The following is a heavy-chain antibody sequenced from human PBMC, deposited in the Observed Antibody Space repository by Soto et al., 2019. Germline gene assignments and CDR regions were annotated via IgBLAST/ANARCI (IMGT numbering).Heavy chain of an antibody. CDR3: ARDLNTVTTAYFQH. Sequence: GSLRLSCAASGFTFNTYSMNWVRQAPGKGLEWVSSISSSSRYIYYADSVKGRFTVSRDNARNSLYLQMNSLRAEDTAVYYCARDLNTVTTAYFQHWGQGTLVTVSS. J-gene: IGHJ1*01. V-gene: IGHV3-21*01. CDR1: GFTFNTYS. D-gene: IGHD4-17*01. CDR2: ISSSSRYI.